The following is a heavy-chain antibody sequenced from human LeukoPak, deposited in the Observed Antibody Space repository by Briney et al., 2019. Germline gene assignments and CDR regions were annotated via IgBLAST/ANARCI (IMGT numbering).Heavy chain of an antibody. J-gene: IGHJ4*02. D-gene: IGHD1-26*01. CDR3: ARDRGSGNYYSLGY. CDR2: IYHSSST. V-gene: IGHV4-30-2*01. Sequence: SETLSLTCTVSGGSISSGGYYWSWIRQPPGKGLEWIGYIYHSSSTNYNPSLKSRVTISIDKSKNQFSLKLSSVTAADTAVYYCARDRGSGNYYSLGYWGQGTLVTVSS. CDR1: GGSISSGGYY.